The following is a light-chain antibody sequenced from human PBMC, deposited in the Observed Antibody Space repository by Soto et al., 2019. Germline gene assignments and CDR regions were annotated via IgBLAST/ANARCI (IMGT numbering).Light chain of an antibody. CDR1: QSLSSH. Sequence: EIVMTQSPSTLSVSPGERVTLSCRASQSLSSHLAWYQQKPGQAPRLLIYHISSRATGIPARFSGSGSGTEFTLTISSLQSEDFAVYFCQQHNQWPITFGQGTRLEIK. V-gene: IGKV3-15*01. CDR2: HIS. J-gene: IGKJ5*01. CDR3: QQHNQWPIT.